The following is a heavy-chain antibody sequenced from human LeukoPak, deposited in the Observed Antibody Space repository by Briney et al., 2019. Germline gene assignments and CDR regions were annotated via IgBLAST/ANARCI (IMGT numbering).Heavy chain of an antibody. CDR3: ARLTVPATAASPYFDY. CDR2: INTNTGNP. V-gene: IGHV7-4-1*02. Sequence: ASVKVSCKASGGSFSGYGITWVRQAPGQGLEWMGWINTNTGNPTYAQGFTGRFVFSLDTSVSTAYLQISSLKAEDTAVYYCARLTVPATAASPYFDYWGQGTLVTVSS. J-gene: IGHJ4*02. CDR1: GGSFSGYG. D-gene: IGHD2-2*01.